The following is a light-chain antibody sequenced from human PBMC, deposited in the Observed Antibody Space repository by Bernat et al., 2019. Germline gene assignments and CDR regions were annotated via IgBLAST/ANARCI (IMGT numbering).Light chain of an antibody. Sequence: DIQLTQSPSFLSASVGDRVTITCRASQGISSYLAWYQQRPGTAPKLLIHAASTLQSGVTSRFSGSGSETEFTLTISSLQPEDFSTYYCQQLNSYPITLGQGTRLEIK. CDR1: QGISSY. CDR3: QQLNSYPIT. V-gene: IGKV1-9*01. J-gene: IGKJ5*01. CDR2: AAS.